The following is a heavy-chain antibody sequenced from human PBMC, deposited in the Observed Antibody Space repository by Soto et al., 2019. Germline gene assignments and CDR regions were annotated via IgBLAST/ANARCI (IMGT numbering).Heavy chain of an antibody. J-gene: IGHJ4*02. CDR1: GYNFTSYC. V-gene: IGHV5-51*01. CDR2: IYPGDSDT. CDR3: ARLNVNINYFDY. D-gene: IGHD2-15*01. Sequence: PGESLKISSKGSGYNFTSYCIRWVRHMPGKGLEWMGIIYPGDSDTRYSPSFQGQVTISADKSISTAYLQWSSLKASDTAMYYCARLNVNINYFDYWGQGTLVTVSS.